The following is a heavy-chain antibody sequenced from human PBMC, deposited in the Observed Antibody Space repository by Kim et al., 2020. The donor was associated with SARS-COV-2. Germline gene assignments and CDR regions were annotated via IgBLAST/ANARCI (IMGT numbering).Heavy chain of an antibody. Sequence: ASVKVSCKASGYTFTGYYMHWVRQAPGQGLEWMGWINPNSGGTNYAQKFQGRVTMTRDTSISTAYMELSRLRSDDTAVYYCARVAAGTTVRYYFDYWGQGTLVTVSS. D-gene: IGHD6-13*01. CDR1: GYTFTGYY. V-gene: IGHV1-2*02. CDR3: ARVAAGTTVRYYFDY. J-gene: IGHJ4*02. CDR2: INPNSGGT.